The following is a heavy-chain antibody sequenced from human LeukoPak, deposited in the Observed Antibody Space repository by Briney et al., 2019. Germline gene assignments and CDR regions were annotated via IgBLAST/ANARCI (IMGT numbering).Heavy chain of an antibody. J-gene: IGHJ5*02. V-gene: IGHV4-34*01. D-gene: IGHD3-3*01. CDR1: GGSFSGYY. CDR3: ARGGASITIFGVVIPLFDP. Sequence: SETLSLTCAVYGGSFSGYYWSWIRQPPGKGLEWIGEINHSGSTNYNPSLKSRVTMSVDTSKNQFSLKLSSVTAADTAVYYCARGGASITIFGVVIPLFDPWGQGTLVTVSS. CDR2: INHSGST.